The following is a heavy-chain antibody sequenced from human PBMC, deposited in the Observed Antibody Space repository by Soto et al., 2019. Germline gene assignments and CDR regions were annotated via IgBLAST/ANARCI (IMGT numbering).Heavy chain of an antibody. J-gene: IGHJ4*02. D-gene: IGHD4-17*01. Sequence: QLQLEESGSGLVKPSQTMSLTCAVSGDSISSGGYSWSWIRQPPGKGLEWIGYIYHSGSTYYNPSLKSRVTISVDRSKNQFSLKLSSVTAADTAVYYCARATVVTPSVFDYWGQGTLVTVSS. CDR3: ARATVVTPSVFDY. CDR1: GDSISSGGYS. V-gene: IGHV4-30-2*01. CDR2: IYHSGST.